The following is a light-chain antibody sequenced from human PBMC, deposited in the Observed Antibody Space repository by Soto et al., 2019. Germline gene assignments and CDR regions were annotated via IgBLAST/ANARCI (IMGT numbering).Light chain of an antibody. CDR3: QQYGSSPRT. CDR1: QSISSSY. Sequence: EIVLTQSPGTLSLSPGERATLSCRASQSISSSYLARYQQKPGQAPRLLIFGASSRATGIPDRFSGSGSGTDFTFTISRLEPEDLAVYYCQQYGSSPRTFGQGTKLEIK. J-gene: IGKJ2*01. V-gene: IGKV3-20*01. CDR2: GAS.